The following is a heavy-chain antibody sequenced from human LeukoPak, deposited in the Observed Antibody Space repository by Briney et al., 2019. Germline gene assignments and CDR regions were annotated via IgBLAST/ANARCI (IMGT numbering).Heavy chain of an antibody. CDR3: ARRAVVPAAVSYFDN. V-gene: IGHV4-34*01. D-gene: IGHD2-2*01. CDR2: INHSGST. Sequence: PSETLSLTCAVYGGSFSGYYWSWIRQPPGKGLEWIGEINHSGSTNYNPSLKSRVTISVDTSKNQFSLKLASVTAADTALYYCARRAVVPAAVSYFDNWGQGTLVTVSS. CDR1: GGSFSGYY. J-gene: IGHJ4*02.